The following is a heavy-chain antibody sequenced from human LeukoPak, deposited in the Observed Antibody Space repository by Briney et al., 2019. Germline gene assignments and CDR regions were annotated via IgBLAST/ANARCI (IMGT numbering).Heavy chain of an antibody. CDR1: GYTLTDLS. D-gene: IGHD4-17*01. J-gene: IGHJ4*02. V-gene: IGHV1-24*01. Sequence: ASVKVSCKVSGYTLTDLSTHWVRQAPGKGLEWMGGLDPADGETIYAQKFQGRVTMTEDTSTHTAYMELNSLRSEDTAVYYCATHRTTVITGLVYWGQGTLVSVSS. CDR3: ATHRTTVITGLVY. CDR2: LDPADGET.